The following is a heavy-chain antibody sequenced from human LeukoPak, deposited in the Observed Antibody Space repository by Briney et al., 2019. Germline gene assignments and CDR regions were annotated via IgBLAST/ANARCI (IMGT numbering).Heavy chain of an antibody. CDR3: TTDRDSSYYYDSSGYC. Sequence: GGSLRLSCAASGFTFSNAGMSWVRQAPGKGREWVGRIKSKTDGGTTDYAAPVKGRFTISRDDSKNTLYLQVNSLKTEDTAVYYCTTDRDSSYYYDSSGYCWGQGTLVTVSS. V-gene: IGHV3-15*01. CDR1: GFTFSNAG. CDR2: IKSKTDGGTT. J-gene: IGHJ4*02. D-gene: IGHD3-22*01.